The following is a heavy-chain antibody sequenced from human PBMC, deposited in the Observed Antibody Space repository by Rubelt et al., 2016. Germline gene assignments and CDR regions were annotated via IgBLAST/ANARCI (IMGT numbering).Heavy chain of an antibody. V-gene: IGHV3-74*02. Sequence: GSGGGLVQPGGSLRLSCAASGFTFSRSWLSWVRHAPGKGLVWVSRVNNDGRDTVYADSVKGRFTISRDNAKNMLYLQMNSLRAEDTAVYYCARGLFGPDYWGQGTLVTVSS. J-gene: IGHJ4*02. CDR1: GFTFSRSW. D-gene: IGHD2-21*01. CDR2: VNNDGRDT. CDR3: ARGLFGPDY.